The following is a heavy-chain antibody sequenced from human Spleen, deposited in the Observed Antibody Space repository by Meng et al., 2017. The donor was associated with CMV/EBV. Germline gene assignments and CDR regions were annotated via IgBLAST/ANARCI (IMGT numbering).Heavy chain of an antibody. J-gene: IGHJ5*02. V-gene: IGHV4-4*02. CDR1: GGSISSNNW. D-gene: IGHD2-15*01. CDR3: ARYCSGGGCYLGWFDP. CDR2: IYHTGVT. Sequence: SGGSISSNNWWTWVRQTPDKGLEWIGEIYHTGVTNYNPSLKSRVNMPVDKSMNHFSLRLTSVTAADTAVYYCARYCSGGGCYLGWFDPWGQGTLVTVSS.